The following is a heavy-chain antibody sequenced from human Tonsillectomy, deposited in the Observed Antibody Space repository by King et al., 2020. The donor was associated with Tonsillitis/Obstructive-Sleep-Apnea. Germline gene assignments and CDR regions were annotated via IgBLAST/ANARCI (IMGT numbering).Heavy chain of an antibody. CDR2: ISGSGGNT. CDR3: ANAVAGTWAPFDY. V-gene: IGHV3-23*04. J-gene: IGHJ4*02. CDR1: GFTFYNYA. Sequence: VQLVESGGGLVQPGGSLRLSCAASGFTFYNYAMSWVRQAPGKGPEWFSAISGSGGNTYYADSVKGRFTISRDNSKNTLYLQMSSLGAEDTAVYDCANAVAGTWAPFDYWGQGTLVTVSS. D-gene: IGHD6-19*01.